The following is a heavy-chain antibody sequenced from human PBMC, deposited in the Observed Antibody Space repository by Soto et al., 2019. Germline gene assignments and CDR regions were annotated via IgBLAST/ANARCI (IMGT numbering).Heavy chain of an antibody. Sequence: QVQLVQSGAEVKKPGASVKVSCKASGYTFTSYGISWVRQAPGEGLEWMGWINPYNGNTNYAQKLQGRVTMTTDTSTNTAYMVLRILRSDDTAVYYCARDWFGIDYWGQGTLVTVSS. V-gene: IGHV1-18*01. D-gene: IGHD3-16*01. CDR3: ARDWFGIDY. J-gene: IGHJ4*02. CDR2: INPYNGNT. CDR1: GYTFTSYG.